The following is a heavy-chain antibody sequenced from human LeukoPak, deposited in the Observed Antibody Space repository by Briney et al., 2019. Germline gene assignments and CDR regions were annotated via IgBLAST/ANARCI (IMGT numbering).Heavy chain of an antibody. Sequence: GASVKVSCKASGYTFTSYGINWVRQATGQGLEWMGWMNPNSGNTGYAQKFQGRVTMTRNTSISTAYMELSRLRFDDTAVYYCAILRLSTGLWWFFDLWGRGTLVTVSS. J-gene: IGHJ2*01. CDR1: GYTFTSYG. V-gene: IGHV1-8*02. CDR2: MNPNSGNT. CDR3: AILRLSTGLWWFFDL. D-gene: IGHD2-8*02.